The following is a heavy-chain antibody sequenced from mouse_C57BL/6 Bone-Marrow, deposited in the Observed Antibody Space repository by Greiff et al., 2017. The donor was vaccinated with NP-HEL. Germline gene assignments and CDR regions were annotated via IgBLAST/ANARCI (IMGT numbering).Heavy chain of an antibody. D-gene: IGHD2-2*01. CDR3: ARVPLMVTTAWFAY. J-gene: IGHJ3*01. Sequence: EVKVVESGAELVKPGASVKLSCTASGFNIKDYYMHWVKQRTEQGLEWIGRIDPEDGETKYAPKFQGKATITADTSSNTAYLQLSSLTSEDTAVYYCARVPLMVTTAWFAYWGQGTLVTVSA. V-gene: IGHV14-2*01. CDR2: IDPEDGET. CDR1: GFNIKDYY.